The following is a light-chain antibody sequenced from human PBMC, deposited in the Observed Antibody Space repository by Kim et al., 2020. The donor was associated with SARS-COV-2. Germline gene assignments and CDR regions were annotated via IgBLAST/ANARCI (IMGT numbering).Light chain of an antibody. Sequence: LSPGGRATLSCRASQSIRSYLAWYQQKPGQAPRLLIYDASNRATGIPARFSGSGSGTDFTLTISSLEPEDFAVYYCQQRSSWPPHFGQGTRLEIK. J-gene: IGKJ5*01. CDR2: DAS. CDR1: QSIRSY. V-gene: IGKV3-11*01. CDR3: QQRSSWPPH.